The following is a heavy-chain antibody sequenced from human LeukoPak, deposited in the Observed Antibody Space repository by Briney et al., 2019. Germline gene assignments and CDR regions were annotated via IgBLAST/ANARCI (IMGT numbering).Heavy chain of an antibody. CDR2: IIPILGIA. D-gene: IGHD6-13*01. Sequence: ASVKVSCKASGYTFTSYDINWVRQATGQGLEWMGRIIPILGIANYAQKFQGRVTITADKSTSTAYMELSSLRSEDTAVYYCARDMTTGYSSSWYDQFDYWGQGTLVTVSS. V-gene: IGHV1-69*04. J-gene: IGHJ4*02. CDR3: ARDMTTGYSSSWYDQFDY. CDR1: GYTFTSYD.